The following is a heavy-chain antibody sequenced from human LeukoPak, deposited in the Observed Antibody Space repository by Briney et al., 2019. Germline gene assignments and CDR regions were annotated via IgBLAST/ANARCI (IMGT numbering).Heavy chain of an antibody. V-gene: IGHV1-2*02. CDR2: INPNSGGT. J-gene: IGHJ3*02. D-gene: IGHD6-25*01. Sequence: GASVKVSFKASGYTFTGYYMHWVRQAPGQGLEWMGWINPNSGGTNYAQKFQGRVTMTRDTSISTAYMELSRLRSDDTAVYYCAREGWDRGYWRAFDIWGQGTMVTVSS. CDR3: AREGWDRGYWRAFDI. CDR1: GYTFTGYY.